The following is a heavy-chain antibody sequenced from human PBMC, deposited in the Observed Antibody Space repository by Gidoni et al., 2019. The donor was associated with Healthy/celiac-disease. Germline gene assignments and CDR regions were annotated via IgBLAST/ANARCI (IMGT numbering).Heavy chain of an antibody. J-gene: IGHJ4*02. CDR2: ISSSGSTI. D-gene: IGHD3-3*01. V-gene: IGHV3-11*01. CDR1: GCTFRDDY. CDR3: ARHRSITIFGVVNFDY. Sequence: QVQLVESGGGLVKPGGSRRLSCAASGCTFRDDYMSWIRQAPGKGLEWVSDISSSGSTIYYADSVKGRFTISRDNAKNSLYLQMNSLRAEDTAVYYCARHRSITIFGVVNFDYWGQGTLVTVSS.